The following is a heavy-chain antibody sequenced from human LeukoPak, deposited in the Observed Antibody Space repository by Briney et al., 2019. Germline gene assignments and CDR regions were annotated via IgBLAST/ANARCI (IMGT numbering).Heavy chain of an antibody. CDR3: ARAHSGRGGAFDI. J-gene: IGHJ3*02. D-gene: IGHD1-26*01. CDR1: RFTFSDYY. Sequence: TGGSLRLSCAASRFTFSDYYMSWIRQAPGKGLEWVSYINSSGSTIYYADSVKGRFTISRDNAKNSLYLQMNSLRAEDTAVYYGARAHSGRGGAFDIWGQGTMVTVSS. V-gene: IGHV3-11*04. CDR2: INSSGSTI.